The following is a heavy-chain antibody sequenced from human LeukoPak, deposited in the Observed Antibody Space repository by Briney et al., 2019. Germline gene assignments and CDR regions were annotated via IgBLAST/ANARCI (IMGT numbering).Heavy chain of an antibody. CDR1: GFTFSSHW. J-gene: IGHJ4*02. CDR2: ISPDGSST. CDR3: ARDLHDFWSGRKYYFDY. V-gene: IGHV3-74*01. Sequence: GGSLRLSCAVSGFTFSSHWMHWVRQAPGQGLVWISHISPDGSSTTYADSVKGRFTISRDNAKNTLYLQMNSQRDEDTAVYYCARDLHDFWSGRKYYFDYWGQGTLVTVSS. D-gene: IGHD3-3*01.